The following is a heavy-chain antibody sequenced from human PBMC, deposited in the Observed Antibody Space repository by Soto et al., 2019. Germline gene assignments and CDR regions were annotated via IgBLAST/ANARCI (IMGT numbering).Heavy chain of an antibody. D-gene: IGHD5-12*01. CDR1: GGSFIGYY. J-gene: IGHJ6*02. V-gene: IGHV4-34*01. Sequence: SETLSLTCAVYGGSFIGYYWSWIRQPPWKGLEWIGEINHSGSTNYNPSLKSRVTISVDTSKNQFSLKLSSVTAADTAVYYCARGFLRGGYKPLYGMDVWGQGTTVTVS. CDR2: INHSGST. CDR3: ARGFLRGGYKPLYGMDV.